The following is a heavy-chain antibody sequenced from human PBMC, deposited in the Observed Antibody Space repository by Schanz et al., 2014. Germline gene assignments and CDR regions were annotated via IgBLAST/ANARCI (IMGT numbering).Heavy chain of an antibody. CDR2: IWSDGTNE. CDR3: LAPDYGMDV. J-gene: IGHJ6*02. Sequence: VQLVESGGGLIQPGGSLRLSCAASGFGFSSYSMNWVRQAPGKGLEWVAVIWSDGTNEYYADSVKGRFTISGDSSKYTVYLQMNSLRAEDTAVYYCLAPDYGMDVWGQGTTVTVSS. V-gene: IGHV3-33*08. CDR1: GFGFSSYS.